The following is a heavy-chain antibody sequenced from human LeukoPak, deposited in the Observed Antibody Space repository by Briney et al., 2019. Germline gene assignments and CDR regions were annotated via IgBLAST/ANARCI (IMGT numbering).Heavy chain of an antibody. CDR1: GFTFSSYE. D-gene: IGHD5-12*01. V-gene: IGHV3-21*01. CDR2: ISSSSSYI. Sequence: GGSLRLSCAASGFTFSSYEMNWVRQAPGKGLEWVSSISSSSSYIYYADSVKGRFTISRDNAKNSLYLQMNSLRAEDTAVYYCARDPGGYLVSFDYWGQGTLVTVSS. CDR3: ARDPGGYLVSFDY. J-gene: IGHJ4*02.